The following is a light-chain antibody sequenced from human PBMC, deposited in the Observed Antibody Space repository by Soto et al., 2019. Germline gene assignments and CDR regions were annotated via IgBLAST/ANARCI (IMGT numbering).Light chain of an antibody. CDR3: QQSYRTPWT. CDR1: QSISTY. Sequence: DIQMTQSPSSLSASVGDRVTITCRASQSISTYLNWYQRKPGKAPKLLIYTASNLQSGVPSRFSGSGSGTDFTLTISSLQPEDFATYYCQQSYRTPWTFGQGTKVEIK. V-gene: IGKV1-39*01. CDR2: TAS. J-gene: IGKJ1*01.